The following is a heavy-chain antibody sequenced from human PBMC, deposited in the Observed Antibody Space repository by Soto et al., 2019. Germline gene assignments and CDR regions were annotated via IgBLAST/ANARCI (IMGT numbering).Heavy chain of an antibody. CDR2: ISSSVGST. CDR3: ANDIRGPPADMGYGMDV. D-gene: IGHD2-15*01. Sequence: GGSLRLSCAASGFTFSSYTMNWVRQAPGKGLEWVSAISSSVGSTYYADSVKGRITISRDNSKNKLYLQMNSLRAEDTSVYEWANDIRGPPADMGYGMDVWGQGTMVTVSS. V-gene: IGHV3-23*01. J-gene: IGHJ6*02. CDR1: GFTFSSYT.